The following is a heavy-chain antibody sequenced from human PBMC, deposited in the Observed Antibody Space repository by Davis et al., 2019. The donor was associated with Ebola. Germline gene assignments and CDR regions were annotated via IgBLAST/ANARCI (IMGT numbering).Heavy chain of an antibody. J-gene: IGHJ6*02. CDR1: GYSFTSYW. Sequence: GESLKISCKGSGYSFTSYWIGCVRQMPGKGLEWLGIIYPGDSDTRYSPSFQGQVTISADKSISTAYLQWSSLKASDTAMYYCARYDFWSDYGMDVWGQGTTVTVSS. CDR3: ARYDFWSDYGMDV. CDR2: IYPGDSDT. D-gene: IGHD3-3*01. V-gene: IGHV5-51*01.